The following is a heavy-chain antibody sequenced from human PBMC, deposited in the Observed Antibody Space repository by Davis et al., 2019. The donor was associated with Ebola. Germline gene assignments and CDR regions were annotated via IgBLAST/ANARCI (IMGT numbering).Heavy chain of an antibody. V-gene: IGHV4-38-2*02. J-gene: IGHJ4*02. CDR1: GSSISNGFS. Sequence: MPSETLSPTCTVLGSSISNGFSWGCIRQPPGKGLEWIGSVYHNGKTNYKPSLKSRVTISLDTSKNQFSLKLRSVTAAGTAVYFCARDFVYWGQGTLVTVSS. CDR3: ARDFVY. CDR2: VYHNGKT.